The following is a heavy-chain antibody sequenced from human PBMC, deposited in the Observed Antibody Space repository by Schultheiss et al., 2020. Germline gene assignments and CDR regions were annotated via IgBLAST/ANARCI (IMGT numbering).Heavy chain of an antibody. J-gene: IGHJ3*02. Sequence: GESLKISCAASGFSINDYTMNWVRQAPGKGLEWVSYMSSDTTTIYYADSVKGRFTISRDVAKNSLYLQMDSVRAEDTAVYYCARDYSSAVAGLWSPDAFDIWGQGTMVTVSS. CDR2: MSSDTTTI. CDR1: GFSINDYT. D-gene: IGHD6-19*01. V-gene: IGHV3-48*01. CDR3: ARDYSSAVAGLWSPDAFDI.